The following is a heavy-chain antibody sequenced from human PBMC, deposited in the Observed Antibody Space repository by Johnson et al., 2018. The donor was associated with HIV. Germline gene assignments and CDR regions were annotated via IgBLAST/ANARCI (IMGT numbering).Heavy chain of an antibody. Sequence: QVQLVESGGGLVKPGGSLRLSCAASGFTFSSYGMHWVRQAPGKGLEWVAVLSYDGSNKYYADSVKGRFTISRDNSKNTLYLQMNSLRAEDTAVYYCARSPRAAEGAFDIWGQGTMVTVSS. V-gene: IGHV3-30*03. CDR3: ARSPRAAEGAFDI. CDR2: LSYDGSNK. J-gene: IGHJ3*02. D-gene: IGHD6-13*01. CDR1: GFTFSSYG.